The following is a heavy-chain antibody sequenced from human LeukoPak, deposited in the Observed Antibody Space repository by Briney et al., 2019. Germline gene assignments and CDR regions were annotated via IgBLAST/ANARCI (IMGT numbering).Heavy chain of an antibody. V-gene: IGHV3-33*01. CDR3: ARGAPLEYCGGDCSRLLDY. Sequence: GGSLRLSCVASGFTFSSYGIHWVRQAPGKGLEWVAFIWDDGSYKNYVDSVKGRFTISRDNSKNTLYLQMNSLRDEDTAVYYCARGAPLEYCGGDCSRLLDYWGQGTLVTVSS. CDR2: IWDDGSYK. CDR1: GFTFSSYG. D-gene: IGHD2-21*02. J-gene: IGHJ4*02.